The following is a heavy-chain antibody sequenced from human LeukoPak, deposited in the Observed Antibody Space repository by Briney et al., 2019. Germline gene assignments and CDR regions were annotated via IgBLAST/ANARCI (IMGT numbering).Heavy chain of an antibody. CDR3: AKEVWGDTMVRGGRNWFDP. Sequence: GGSLRLSCAASGFTFSSYAMSWVRQAPGKGLEWVAVISYDGSNKYYADSVKGRFTISRDNSKNTLYLQMNSLRAEDTAVYYCAKEVWGDTMVRGGRNWFDPWGQGTLVTVSS. CDR2: ISYDGSNK. D-gene: IGHD3-10*01. J-gene: IGHJ5*02. CDR1: GFTFSSYA. V-gene: IGHV3-30*18.